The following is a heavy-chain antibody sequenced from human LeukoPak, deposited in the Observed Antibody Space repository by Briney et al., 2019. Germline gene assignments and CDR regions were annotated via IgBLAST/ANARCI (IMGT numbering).Heavy chain of an antibody. V-gene: IGHV3-23*01. Sequence: GGSLRLSCAASGFTFSGYAMSWVRQAPGKGLEWVSAISGSGGSTYYADSVKGRFTISRDNSKNTLYLQMNSLRAEDTAVYYCAKAGVHDDFWSGYPDYWGQGTLVTVSS. CDR3: AKAGVHDDFWSGYPDY. CDR2: ISGSGGST. J-gene: IGHJ4*02. D-gene: IGHD3-3*01. CDR1: GFTFSGYA.